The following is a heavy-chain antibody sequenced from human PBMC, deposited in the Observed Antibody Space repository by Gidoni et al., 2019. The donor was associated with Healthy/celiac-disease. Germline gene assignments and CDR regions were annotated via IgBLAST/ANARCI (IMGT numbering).Heavy chain of an antibody. V-gene: IGHV3-11*05. D-gene: IGHD2-2*01. CDR2: ISSSSSYT. CDR3: ARGLKVVPAAVRYYGMDI. Sequence: QVQLVESGGGLVKPGGCLRLSCAASGFTFSDYYMSWIRQAPGKGLGWVSYISSSSSYTNYADSVKGRFTISRDNAKNSLYLQMNSLRAEDTAVYYCARGLKVVPAAVRYYGMDIWGQGTTVTVSS. J-gene: IGHJ6*02. CDR1: GFTFSDYY.